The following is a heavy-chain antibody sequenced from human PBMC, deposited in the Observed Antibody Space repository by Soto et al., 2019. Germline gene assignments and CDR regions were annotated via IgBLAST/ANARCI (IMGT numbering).Heavy chain of an antibody. CDR2: ISYDGSNK. Sequence: QVKLVESGGGVVQPGRSLRLSCAASGFIFSIYGMHWVRQAPGKGLEWVAVISYDGSNKDYADSAKGRFTISRDNSKNTLYLQMHSLRAEDTAVYYCAASAHGSGGSSLDYWGQGTLVTVSS. D-gene: IGHD2-15*01. CDR1: GFIFSIYG. V-gene: IGHV3-30*03. J-gene: IGHJ4*02. CDR3: AASAHGSGGSSLDY.